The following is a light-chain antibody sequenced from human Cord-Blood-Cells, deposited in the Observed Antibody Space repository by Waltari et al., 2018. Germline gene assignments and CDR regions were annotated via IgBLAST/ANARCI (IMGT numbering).Light chain of an antibody. V-gene: IGKV1-39*01. J-gene: IGKJ1*01. Sequence: DIQMTQSTSSLSASVGDRVTITCRASQSISSYFTWYQQKPGNAPKLLIYAASSLQSGVPSRFSGSGSGTDFTLTISSLQPEDVATYYCHQSYSTPRTFGQGTEVEIK. CDR3: HQSYSTPRT. CDR2: AAS. CDR1: QSISSY.